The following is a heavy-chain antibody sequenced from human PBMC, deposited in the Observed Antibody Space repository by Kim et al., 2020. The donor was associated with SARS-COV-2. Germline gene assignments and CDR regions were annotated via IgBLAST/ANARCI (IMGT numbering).Heavy chain of an antibody. D-gene: IGHD1-7*01. J-gene: IGHJ6*03. V-gene: IGHV3-66*01. CDR3: ARDRRNWNYGYYYYYMDV. Sequence: KGRFTISRDNSKNPLYLQKNSLRAEDTAMYYCARDRRNWNYGYYYYYMDVWGKGTTVTVSS.